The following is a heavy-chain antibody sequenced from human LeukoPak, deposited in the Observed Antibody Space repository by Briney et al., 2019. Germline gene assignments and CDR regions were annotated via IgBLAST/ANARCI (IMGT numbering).Heavy chain of an antibody. Sequence: GASLRLSCAASGFTFSSYAMSWVRQAPGKGLEWVSAISGRGGSTYYADSVKGRFTISRDNSKNTLYLQMNSLRAEDTAVYYCAKDHSSGWPENWFDPWGQGTLVTVSS. CDR1: GFTFSSYA. D-gene: IGHD6-19*01. CDR2: ISGRGGST. V-gene: IGHV3-23*01. CDR3: AKDHSSGWPENWFDP. J-gene: IGHJ5*02.